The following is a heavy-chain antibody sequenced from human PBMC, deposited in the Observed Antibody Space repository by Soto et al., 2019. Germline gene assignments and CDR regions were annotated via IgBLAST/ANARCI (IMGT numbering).Heavy chain of an antibody. CDR2: IKSKTDGGTT. CDR3: TTGAPLRRYDSSGYYSYFDY. CDR1: GFTFSNAW. V-gene: IGHV3-15*01. J-gene: IGHJ4*02. D-gene: IGHD3-22*01. Sequence: GGSLRLSCAASGFTFSNAWMSWVRQAPGKGLEWVGRIKSKTDGGTTDYAAPVKGRFTISRDDSKNTLYLQMNSLKTEDTAMYYCTTGAPLRRYDSSGYYSYFDYWGQGTLVTVSS.